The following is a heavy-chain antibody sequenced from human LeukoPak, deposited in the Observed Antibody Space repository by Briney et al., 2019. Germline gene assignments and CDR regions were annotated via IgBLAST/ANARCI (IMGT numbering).Heavy chain of an antibody. CDR2: INNSGSTI. J-gene: IGHJ6*02. CDR1: GFTFSDYY. CDR3: ATRVFCGGDCYSSHGMDV. V-gene: IGHV3-11*01. Sequence: GGSLRLSCAASGFTFSDYYMSWIRQAPGKGLEWVSYINNSGSTIYYADSVKGRFTISRDNAKNSLYLQMNRLRPEDTAVYYCATRVFCGGDCYSSHGMDVWGPGTTVTVSS. D-gene: IGHD2-21*02.